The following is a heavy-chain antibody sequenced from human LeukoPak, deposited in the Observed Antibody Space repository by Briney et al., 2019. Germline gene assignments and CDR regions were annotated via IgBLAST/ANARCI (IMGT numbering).Heavy chain of an antibody. J-gene: IGHJ2*01. V-gene: IGHV1-46*01. Sequence: GASVKVSCKASGYTFTSYYMHWVRQAPGQGLEWMGIINPSGGSTSYAQKFQGRVTMTTDTSTSTAYMDLINLRSDDTAVYYCARGPHYTANSRGLNWYFDLWGRGTLVTVSS. CDR3: ARGPHYTANSRGLNWYFDL. CDR2: INPSGGST. D-gene: IGHD4/OR15-4a*01. CDR1: GYTFTSYY.